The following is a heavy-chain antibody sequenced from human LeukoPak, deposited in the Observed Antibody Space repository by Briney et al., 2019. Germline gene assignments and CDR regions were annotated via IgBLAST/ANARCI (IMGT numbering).Heavy chain of an antibody. V-gene: IGHV3-33*01. CDR2: LWYDGNNR. CDR3: ASDGIAVDRGIGYFDY. D-gene: IGHD6-13*01. Sequence: GGSLRLSCAASGFTFSSYDMHWVRQAPGKGLEWVAVLWYDGNNRYYADSVKGRFTISRDNSKNTLYLQMNSLRAEDTAVYYCASDGIAVDRGIGYFDYWGQGTLVTVSS. CDR1: GFTFSSYD. J-gene: IGHJ4*02.